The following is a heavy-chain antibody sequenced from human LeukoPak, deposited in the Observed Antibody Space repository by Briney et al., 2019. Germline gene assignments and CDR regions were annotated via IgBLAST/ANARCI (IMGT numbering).Heavy chain of an antibody. D-gene: IGHD2-15*01. CDR2: INAGNGNT. CDR1: GYTFTSYA. CDR3: ARAKADPYYYYGMDV. V-gene: IGHV1-3*01. Sequence: ASVKVSCKASGYTFTSYAMHWVRQAPGQRLEWMGWINAGNGNTKYSQKFQGRVTMTRDTSTSTVYMELSSLRSEDTAVYYCARAKADPYYYYGMDVWGQGTTVTVSS. J-gene: IGHJ6*02.